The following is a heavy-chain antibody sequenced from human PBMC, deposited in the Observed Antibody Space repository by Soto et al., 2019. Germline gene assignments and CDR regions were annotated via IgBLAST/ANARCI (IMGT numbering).Heavy chain of an antibody. Sequence: ASVKVSCKASGYTFTSYAMNWVRQAPGQGLEWMGWINTNTGNPTYAQGFTGRFVFSLDTSVSTAYLQICSLKAEDTAVYYCARDHSTFKCFVPARDLYSSPTRRSSDL. J-gene: IGHJ2*01. D-gene: IGHD2-2*01. CDR1: GYTFTSYA. CDR3: ARDHSTFKCFVPARDLYSSPTRRSSDL. V-gene: IGHV7-4-1*01. CDR2: INTNTGNP.